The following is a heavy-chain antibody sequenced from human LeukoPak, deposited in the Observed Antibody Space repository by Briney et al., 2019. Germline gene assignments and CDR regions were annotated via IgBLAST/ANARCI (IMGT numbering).Heavy chain of an antibody. Sequence: GGSLRLSCAASGFTFSSYSMNWVRQAPGKGLEWVSYISSSSSTIYYADSVKGRFTISRDNAKNSLYLQMNSLRAEDTAVYYCAKGSYYYSNYYSYYMDVWGKGTTVTVSS. J-gene: IGHJ6*03. CDR2: ISSSSSTI. CDR1: GFTFSSYS. D-gene: IGHD3-10*01. V-gene: IGHV3-48*01. CDR3: AKGSYYYSNYYSYYMDV.